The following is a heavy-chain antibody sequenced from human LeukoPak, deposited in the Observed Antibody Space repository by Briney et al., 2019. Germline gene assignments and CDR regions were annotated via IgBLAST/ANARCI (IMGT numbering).Heavy chain of an antibody. CDR1: GYTFTSYD. D-gene: IGHD3-10*01. V-gene: IGHV1-8*01. J-gene: IGHJ6*03. CDR2: MNPNSGNT. CDR3: ARGLMVRGAHSRNYYYYMDV. Sequence: ASVKVSCKASGYTFTSYDINWVRQATGQGLEWMGWMNPNSGNTGYAQKFQGRVTMTRNTSISTAYMELSSLRSEDTAVYYCARGLMVRGAHSRNYYYYMDVWGKGTTVTISS.